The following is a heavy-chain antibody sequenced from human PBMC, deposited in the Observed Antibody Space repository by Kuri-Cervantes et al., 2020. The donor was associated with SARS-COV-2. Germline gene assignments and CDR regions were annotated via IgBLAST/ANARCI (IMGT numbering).Heavy chain of an antibody. D-gene: IGHD3-22*01. V-gene: IGHV3-13*03. CDR1: GFTFSSYD. Sequence: GGSLRLSCAACGFTFSSYDMHWVRQATGKGLEWVSAIGTAGDTYYPGSVKGQFTISRENAKNSLYLQMNSLRAEDTAVYYCARVLTPLLKYYYDSSGYFDYWGQGTLVTVSS. J-gene: IGHJ4*02. CDR2: IGTAGDT. CDR3: ARVLTPLLKYYYDSSGYFDY.